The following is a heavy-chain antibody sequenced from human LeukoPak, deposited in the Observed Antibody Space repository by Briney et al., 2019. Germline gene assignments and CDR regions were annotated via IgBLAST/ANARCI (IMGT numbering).Heavy chain of an antibody. V-gene: IGHV1-69*04. CDR3: ARDLKEGGFLEWLLSPSYYYGMDV. CDR1: GGTFSSYA. Sequence: SVKVSCKASGGTFSSYAISWVRQAPGQGLEWMGRIIPIFGIANYAQKFQGRVTLTADKSTSTAYMELSSLRSEDTAVYYCARDLKEGGFLEWLLSPSYYYGMDVWGQGTTVTVSS. D-gene: IGHD3-3*01. CDR2: IIPIFGIA. J-gene: IGHJ6*02.